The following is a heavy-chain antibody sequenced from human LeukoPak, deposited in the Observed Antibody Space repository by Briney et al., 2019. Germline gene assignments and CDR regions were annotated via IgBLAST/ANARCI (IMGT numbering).Heavy chain of an antibody. D-gene: IGHD2/OR15-2a*01. V-gene: IGHV1-18*01. J-gene: IGHJ5*02. CDR3: ARAPNFFYLSVPWFDP. CDR2: ISADNGNT. CDR1: GYTFTIYG. Sequence: ASVKVSCKASGYTFTIYGISWVRQAPGQGLEWMGWISADNGNTKYPQNLQGRVTMTTDTSTSTAYMELRSLRSYDTAVYYCARAPNFFYLSVPWFDPWGQGTLVTVSS.